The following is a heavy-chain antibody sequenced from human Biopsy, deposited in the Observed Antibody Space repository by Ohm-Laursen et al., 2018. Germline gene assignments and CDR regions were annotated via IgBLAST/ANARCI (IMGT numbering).Heavy chain of an antibody. CDR3: ARPVISAADY. CDR2: ISRSSSTI. V-gene: IGHV3-48*01. CDR1: GFTFSTYG. J-gene: IGHJ4*02. Sequence: SLRLSCAASGFTFSTYGMNWVRQAPGKGLEWVSYISRSSSTIYYADSVKGRFTISRDNAKNSLYLQMNSLRAEDTAVYYCARPVISAADYWGQGTLVTVSS. D-gene: IGHD2-21*01.